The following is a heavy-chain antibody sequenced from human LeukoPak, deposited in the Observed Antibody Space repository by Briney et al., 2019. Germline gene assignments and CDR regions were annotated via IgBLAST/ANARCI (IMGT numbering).Heavy chain of an antibody. V-gene: IGHV3-30-3*01. Sequence: GGSLRLSCAASGFTFSSYAMHWVRQAPGKGLEWVAVISYDGSNKYYADSVKGRFTISRDNSKNMLYLQMNSLRAEDTAVYYCARWSRSHRLRALDYWGQGTLVTVSS. CDR2: ISYDGSNK. CDR3: ARWSRSHRLRALDY. CDR1: GFTFSSYA. J-gene: IGHJ4*02. D-gene: IGHD3-3*01.